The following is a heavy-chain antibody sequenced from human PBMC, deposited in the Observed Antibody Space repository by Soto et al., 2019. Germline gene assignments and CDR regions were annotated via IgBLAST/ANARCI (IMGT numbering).Heavy chain of an antibody. V-gene: IGHV4-59*01. J-gene: IGHJ4*02. D-gene: IGHD2-15*01. CDR2: IYNRGST. Sequence: SETLSLTCTVSGDSISGYYWSWIRQPPGKGLEWIGYIYNRGSTSYNPSLESRVTMSVDTPKNQFSLKLNSVTAADTAVYYCAREEAVVAAFDSWGQGTLVTVSS. CDR1: GDSISGYY. CDR3: AREEAVVAAFDS.